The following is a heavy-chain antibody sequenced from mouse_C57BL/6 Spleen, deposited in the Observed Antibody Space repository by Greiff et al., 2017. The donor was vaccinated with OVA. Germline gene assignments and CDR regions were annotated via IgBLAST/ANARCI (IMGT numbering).Heavy chain of an antibody. J-gene: IGHJ4*01. CDR3: AKGTGEDAMDY. CDR1: GYTFTSYW. V-gene: IGHV1-55*01. D-gene: IGHD4-1*01. CDR2: IYPGSGST. Sequence: GAELVKPGASVKMSCKASGYTFTSYWITWVKQRPGQGLEWIGDIYPGSGSTNYNEKFKSKATLTVDTSSSTAYMQLSSLTSEDSAVYYCAKGTGEDAMDYWGQGTSVTVSS.